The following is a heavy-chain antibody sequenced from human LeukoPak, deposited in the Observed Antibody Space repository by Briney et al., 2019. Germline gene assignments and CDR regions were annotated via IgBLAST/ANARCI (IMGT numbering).Heavy chain of an antibody. D-gene: IGHD4-17*01. CDR2: IIPILGIA. CDR3: ARDATVYFGY. Sequence: GASVKVSCKASGGTFSSYISSWVRQAPGQGLEWMGRIIPILGIANYAQKFQGRVTITADKSTSTAYMELSSLRSEDTAVYYCARDATVYFGYWGQGTLVTVSS. V-gene: IGHV1-69*04. J-gene: IGHJ4*02. CDR1: GGTFSSYI.